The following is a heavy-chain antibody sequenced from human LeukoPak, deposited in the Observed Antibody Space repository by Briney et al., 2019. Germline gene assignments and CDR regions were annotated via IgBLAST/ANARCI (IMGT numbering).Heavy chain of an antibody. Sequence: GGSLRLSCAASGLTFTNYAMSWVRQAPGQGLEWVSAIGDSGGSTSYADSVKGRFTISRDNSKNTLFLQMDSLRAEDTAVYYCAKGGLGSGYYNCFDFWGQGTLVTVSS. CDR1: GLTFTNYA. CDR2: IGDSGGST. J-gene: IGHJ4*02. V-gene: IGHV3-23*01. D-gene: IGHD3-9*01. CDR3: AKGGLGSGYYNCFDF.